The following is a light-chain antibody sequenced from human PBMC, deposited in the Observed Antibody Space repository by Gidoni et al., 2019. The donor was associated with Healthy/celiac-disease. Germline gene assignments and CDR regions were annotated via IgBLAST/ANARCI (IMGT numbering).Light chain of an antibody. CDR1: QSVSSY. J-gene: IGKJ1*01. V-gene: IGKV3-11*01. CDR3: QQRSNWRT. CDR2: DAS. Sequence: EIVLIQSPATLSLSPGESATLSCRPHQSVSSYLAWYQQKPGQAPRLLIYDASNRATGIPARFSGSGSGTDFTLTISSLEPEDFAVYYCQQRSNWRTFXXXTKVEIK.